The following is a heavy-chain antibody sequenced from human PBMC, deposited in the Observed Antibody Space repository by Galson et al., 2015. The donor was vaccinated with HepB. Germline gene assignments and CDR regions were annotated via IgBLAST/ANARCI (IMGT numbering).Heavy chain of an antibody. Sequence: SLRLSCAASGFTFSSYAMSWVRQAPGKGLEWVSAISGSGGSTYYADSVKGRFTISRDNSKNTLYLQMNSLRAEDTAVYYCAKLDYGGQYYFDYWGQGTLVTVSS. D-gene: IGHD4-23*01. CDR1: GFTFSSYA. CDR2: ISGSGGST. V-gene: IGHV3-23*01. CDR3: AKLDYGGQYYFDY. J-gene: IGHJ4*02.